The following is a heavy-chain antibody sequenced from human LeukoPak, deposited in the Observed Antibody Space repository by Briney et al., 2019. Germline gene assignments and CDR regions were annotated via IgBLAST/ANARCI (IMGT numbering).Heavy chain of an antibody. D-gene: IGHD1-26*01. CDR2: ISGSGGST. V-gene: IGHV3-23*01. CDR1: GFTFSSYA. CDR3: AKGTLEWELLYYGY. J-gene: IGHJ4*02. Sequence: GGSLRLSCAASGFTFSSYAMSWVRQAPGKGLEWVSAISGSGGSTYYADSVKGRFTISRDNSKNTLYLQMNSLRAEDTAVYYCAKGTLEWELLYYGYWGQGTLVTVSS.